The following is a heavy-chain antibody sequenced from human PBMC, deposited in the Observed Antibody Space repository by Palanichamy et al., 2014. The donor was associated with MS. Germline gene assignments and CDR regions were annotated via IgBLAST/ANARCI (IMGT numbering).Heavy chain of an antibody. CDR2: INAGNGNT. D-gene: IGHD3-3*01. CDR3: AREHDSWSGYSFDF. CDR1: GYAFTDYA. J-gene: IGHJ4*02. Sequence: QVQLVQSGAEVKKPGASVKVSCKASGYAFTDYAIHWVRQAPGQRLEWMGWINAGNGNTKYSQKFQSRVTIARDTSADTAYMELSSLRSVDTALYYCAREHDSWSGYSFDFWGQGTLVTASS. V-gene: IGHV1-3*01.